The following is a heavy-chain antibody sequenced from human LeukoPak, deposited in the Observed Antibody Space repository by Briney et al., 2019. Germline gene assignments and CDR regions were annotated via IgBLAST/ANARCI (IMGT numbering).Heavy chain of an antibody. Sequence: GGSLRLSCTVSGFTVSTNSMSWVRQAPGKGLEWVSFIYSDNTHYSDSVKGRFTISRDNSKNTLYLQMNSLRAEDTAVYCCARRAGAYSHPYDYWGQGTLVTVSS. CDR1: GFTVSTNS. J-gene: IGHJ4*02. V-gene: IGHV3-53*01. D-gene: IGHD4/OR15-4a*01. CDR2: IYSDNT. CDR3: ARRAGAYSHPYDY.